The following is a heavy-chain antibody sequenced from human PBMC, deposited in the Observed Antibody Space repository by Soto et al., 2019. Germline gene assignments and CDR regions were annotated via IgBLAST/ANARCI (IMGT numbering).Heavy chain of an antibody. D-gene: IGHD3-10*01. CDR1: GGSFSGYY. CDR2: INHSGST. J-gene: IGHJ4*02. CDR3: ARGRNSGSYYKPHLFDY. Sequence: PSETLSLTCAVYGGSFSGYYWSWIRQPPGKGLEWIGEINHSGSTNYNPSLKSRVTISVDTSKNQFSLKLSSVTAADTAVYYCARGRNSGSYYKPHLFDYWGQGTLVTVSS. V-gene: IGHV4-34*01.